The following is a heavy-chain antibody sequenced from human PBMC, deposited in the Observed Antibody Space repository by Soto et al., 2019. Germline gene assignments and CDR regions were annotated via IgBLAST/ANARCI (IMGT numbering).Heavy chain of an antibody. D-gene: IGHD2-21*01. J-gene: IGHJ6*02. CDR1: GDTRTDFS. V-gene: IGHV1-3*01. CDR2: LSVGNGDT. CDR3: ATSEGECGGGSCYNYFYYYGMDV. Sequence: ASVKVSCKASGDTRTDFSMHWVRQAPGQRPEWMGWLSVGNGDTKYSQKFQGRVTITRDTSARTAYMELSNLRSEDTAVYYCATSEGECGGGSCYNYFYYYGMDVWGQGTTVTVSS.